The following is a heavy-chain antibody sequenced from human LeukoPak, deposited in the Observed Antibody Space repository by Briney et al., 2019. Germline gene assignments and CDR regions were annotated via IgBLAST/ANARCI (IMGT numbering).Heavy chain of an antibody. CDR1: GGSISSSSYY. CDR2: IYYSGST. V-gene: IGHV4-39*01. D-gene: IGHD1-26*01. CDR3: ARTLWGRGRAFDY. J-gene: IGHJ4*02. Sequence: SETLSLTCTVSGGSISSSSYYWGWIRQPPGKGLEWIGSIYYSGSTDYNPSLKSRVTISVDTSKNQFSLELSSVTAADTAVYYCARTLWGRGRAFDYWGQGTLVTVSS.